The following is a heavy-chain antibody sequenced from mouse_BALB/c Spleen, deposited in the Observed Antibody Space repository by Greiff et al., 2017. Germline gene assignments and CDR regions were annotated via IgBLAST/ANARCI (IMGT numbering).Heavy chain of an antibody. J-gene: IGHJ1*01. V-gene: IGHV1-14*01. CDR3: ASVGGPRYDAFDV. CDR1: GYTFTSYV. D-gene: IGHD2-14*01. CDR2: INPYNDGT. Sequence: VQLQQSGPELVKPGASVKMSCKASGYTFTSYVMHWVKQKPGQGLEWIGYINPYNDGTKYNEKFKGKATLTSDKSSSTAYMVLSSLTSEDSAVYYCASVGGPRYDAFDVWGAGTTVTVSS.